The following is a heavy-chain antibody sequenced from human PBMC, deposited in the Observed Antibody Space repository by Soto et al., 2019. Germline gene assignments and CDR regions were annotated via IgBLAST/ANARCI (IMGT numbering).Heavy chain of an antibody. V-gene: IGHV3-23*01. CDR3: AISLLVHCSSTGCHYG. CDR1: GFTFSSYA. D-gene: IGHD2-2*01. CDR2: ISGSGGST. J-gene: IGHJ4*02. Sequence: GSLRLSCAASGFTFSSYAMSWVRQAPGKGLEWVSAISGSGGSTYYADSVKGRFTISRDNSKNTLYLQMNSLRAEDTAVYYCAISLLVHCSSTGCHYGWGQGTLVTVS.